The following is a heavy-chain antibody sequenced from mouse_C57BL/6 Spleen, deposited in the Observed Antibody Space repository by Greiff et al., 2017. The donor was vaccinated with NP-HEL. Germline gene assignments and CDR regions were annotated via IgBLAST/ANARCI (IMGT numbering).Heavy chain of an antibody. CDR3: ARGGLGDYWYFDV. V-gene: IGHV5-17*01. CDR2: ISSGSSTI. CDR1: GFTFSDYG. D-gene: IGHD2-13*01. Sequence: VQLKESGGGLVKPGGSLKLSCAASGFTFSDYGMHWVRQAPEKGLEWVAYISSGSSTIYYADTVKGRFTISRDNAKNTLFLQMTSLRSEDTAMYYCARGGLGDYWYFDVWGTGTTVTVSS. J-gene: IGHJ1*03.